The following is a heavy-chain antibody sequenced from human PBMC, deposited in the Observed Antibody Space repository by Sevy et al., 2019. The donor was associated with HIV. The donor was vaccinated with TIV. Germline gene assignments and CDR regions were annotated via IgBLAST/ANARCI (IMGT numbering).Heavy chain of an antibody. J-gene: IGHJ6*02. CDR3: ARWGRQRYCTNGVCYHYYYYGMDV. CDR1: GFTFSSYD. CDR2: IGTAGDT. Sequence: GESLKISCAASGFTFSSYDMHWVRQATGKGLEWVSAIGTAGDTYYPGSVKGRFTISRENAKNSLYLQMNSLRAGDTAVYYCARWGRQRYCTNGVCYHYYYYGMDVWGQGTTVTVSS. D-gene: IGHD2-8*01. V-gene: IGHV3-13*01.